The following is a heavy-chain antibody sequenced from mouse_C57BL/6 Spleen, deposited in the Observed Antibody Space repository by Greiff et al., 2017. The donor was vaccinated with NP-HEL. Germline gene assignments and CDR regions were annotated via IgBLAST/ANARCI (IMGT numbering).Heavy chain of an antibody. CDR3: ARCRGGDYGRDAMDY. J-gene: IGHJ4*01. V-gene: IGHV1-76*01. D-gene: IGHD1-1*01. Sequence: QFQLQQSGAELVRPGASVKLSCKASGYTFTDYYINWVKQRPGQGLEWIARIYPGSGNTYYNEKFKGKATLTAEKSSSTAYMQLSSLTSEDSAVYFCARCRGGDYGRDAMDYWGQGTSVTVSS. CDR1: GYTFTDYY. CDR2: IYPGSGNT.